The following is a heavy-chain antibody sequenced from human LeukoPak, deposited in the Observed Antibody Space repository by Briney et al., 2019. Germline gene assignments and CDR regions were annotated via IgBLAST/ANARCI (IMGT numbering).Heavy chain of an antibody. CDR1: GFTFSSYA. CDR2: ISSSSSTI. J-gene: IGHJ4*02. CDR3: AQRGGADY. D-gene: IGHD2-15*01. Sequence: GGSLRLYSAAYGFTFSSYAMSWLRHAPGKGLVWVSYISSSSSTIYYADSVKGRFTISRDNAKNSLYLQMNSLRDEDTAVYYCAQRGGADYWGQGTLVTVSS. V-gene: IGHV3-48*02.